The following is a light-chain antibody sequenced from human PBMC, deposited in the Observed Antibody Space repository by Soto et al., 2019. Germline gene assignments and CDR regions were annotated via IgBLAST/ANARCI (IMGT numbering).Light chain of an antibody. CDR2: GAS. Sequence: ENLLTQSPDTLSLSAGERATLFCRASEIINSGYLAWYQQKPGRAPRLLIYGASTRATGIPARFSGSGSGTEFTLTISSLQSEDFALYYCQQYNNWPPWTFGQGTKVEI. J-gene: IGKJ1*01. CDR3: QQYNNWPPWT. V-gene: IGKV3-15*01. CDR1: EIINSGY.